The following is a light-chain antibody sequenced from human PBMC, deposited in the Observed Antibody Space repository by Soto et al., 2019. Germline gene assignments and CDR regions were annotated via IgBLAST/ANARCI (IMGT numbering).Light chain of an antibody. J-gene: IGLJ2*01. CDR2: GVN. V-gene: IGLV2-8*01. CDR3: SSYAGNTDVV. Sequence: QSVLTQPPSASGAPGQSVTISCTGTSSDVGAYNHVSWYQQHPVHAPKLMIYGVNKRPSGVPDRFSGSKSGNTASLTVSGLEAEDEADYYGSSYAGNTDVVFGGGTKLTVL. CDR1: SSDVGAYNH.